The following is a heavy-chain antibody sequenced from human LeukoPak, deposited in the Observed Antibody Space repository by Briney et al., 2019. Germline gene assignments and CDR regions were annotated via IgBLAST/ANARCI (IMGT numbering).Heavy chain of an antibody. CDR3: VRGTEYDILSGKNFGQFHFEY. CDR1: GFTFRSYS. V-gene: IGHV3-21*01. CDR2: ISSSGAYI. Sequence: GGSLRLSCAASGFTFRSYSLNWVRQAPGKGLEWVSSISSSGAYIYYADSVKGRFTISRDNGKDSLYLQMNSLRDEDTAVYYCVRGTEYDILSGKNFGQFHFEYWGQGTLVTASS. J-gene: IGHJ4*02. D-gene: IGHD3-9*01.